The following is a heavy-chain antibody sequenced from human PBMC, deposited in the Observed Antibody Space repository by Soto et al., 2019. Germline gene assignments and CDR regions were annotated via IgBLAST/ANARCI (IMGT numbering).Heavy chain of an antibody. CDR3: PRAGILNYYYGMDV. D-gene: IGHD6-13*01. CDR2: IRSKAYGVTT. V-gene: IGHV3-49*03. CDR1: GFTFGDYA. J-gene: IGHJ6*02. Sequence: GGSLRLSCTASGFTFGDYAMSWFRQAPGKGLEWVGFIRSKAYGVTTEYAASVKGRFTISGDDSKSIAYLQMNSLKTEDTAVYYCPRAGILNYYYGMDVWGQGTTVDVSS.